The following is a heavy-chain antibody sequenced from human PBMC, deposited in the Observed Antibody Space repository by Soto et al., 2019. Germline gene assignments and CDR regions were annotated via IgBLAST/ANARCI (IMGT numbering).Heavy chain of an antibody. Sequence: EVQLVESGGGLVQPGGSLRLSCAASGLSFNIYWMHWVRQVPGKGLVWLARINSDGSHTIYVDSVKGRFTISRDNAKNTVFLQMDSLREEDTGVYYCAGGMARLDAWGQGTTVTVSS. CDR1: GLSFNIYW. V-gene: IGHV3-74*01. J-gene: IGHJ6*02. CDR2: INSDGSHT. D-gene: IGHD3-16*01. CDR3: AGGMARLDA.